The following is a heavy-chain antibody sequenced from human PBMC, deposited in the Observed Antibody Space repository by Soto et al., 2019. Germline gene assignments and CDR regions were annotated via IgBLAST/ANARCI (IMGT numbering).Heavy chain of an antibody. CDR1: ADSSTISNSH. CDR3: ARHRIEVVWRGFDF. CDR2: SSYNGGT. D-gene: IGHD1-1*01. J-gene: IGHJ4*02. Sequence: PSETLSLTCTVSADSSTISNSHWGWLRQPPGKGLQWIGSSSYNGGTFYNPSLKGRVAISVDTSKKQSSLQVTSVTAADTAVYYCARHRIEVVWRGFDFWGQGSPVTVSS. V-gene: IGHV4-39*01.